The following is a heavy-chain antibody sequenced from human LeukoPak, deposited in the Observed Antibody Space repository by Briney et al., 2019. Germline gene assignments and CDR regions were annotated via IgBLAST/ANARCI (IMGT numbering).Heavy chain of an antibody. CDR3: AKNYYGSGSYYIDY. CDR2: INWNGGST. D-gene: IGHD3-10*01. CDR1: GFTFDDYG. Sequence: GGSLRLSCAASGFTFDDYGMSWVRQAPGKGLEWVSGINWNGGSTGYADSVKGRFTISRDNSKNTLYVQMDSLRAEDTAVYYCAKNYYGSGSYYIDYWGQGTLVTVSS. J-gene: IGHJ4*02. V-gene: IGHV3-20*04.